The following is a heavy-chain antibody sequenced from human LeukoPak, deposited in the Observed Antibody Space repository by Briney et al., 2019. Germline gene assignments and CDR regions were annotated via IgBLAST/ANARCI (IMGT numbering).Heavy chain of an antibody. V-gene: IGHV3-48*03. CDR3: AREGLASGSYKYYYYYMDV. CDR2: ISSSGSTI. Sequence: GGSLRLSCAASGFTFSSYEMNWVRQAPGKGLEGVSYISSSGSTIYYADSVKGRFTISRDNAKNSLYLQMNSLRAEDTAVYYCAREGLASGSYKYYYYYMDVWGKGTTVTVSS. CDR1: GFTFSSYE. D-gene: IGHD3-10*01. J-gene: IGHJ6*03.